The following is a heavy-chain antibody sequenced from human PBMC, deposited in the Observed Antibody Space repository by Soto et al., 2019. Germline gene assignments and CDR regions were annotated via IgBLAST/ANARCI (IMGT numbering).Heavy chain of an antibody. J-gene: IGHJ4*02. CDR2: ISYDGSNK. Sequence: GGSLRLSCAASGFTFSSYAMHWVRQAPGKGLEWVAVISYDGSNKYYADSVKGRFTISRDNSKNTLYLQMNSLRAEDTAVYYCARDGTAEDYFDYWGQGTLVTVSS. V-gene: IGHV3-30-3*01. CDR3: ARDGTAEDYFDY. D-gene: IGHD6-13*01. CDR1: GFTFSSYA.